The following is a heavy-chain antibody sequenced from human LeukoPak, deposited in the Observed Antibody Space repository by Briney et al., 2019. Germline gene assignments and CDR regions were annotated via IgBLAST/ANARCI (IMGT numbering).Heavy chain of an antibody. D-gene: IGHD6-13*01. CDR1: GFTFSSYW. Sequence: PGGSLRLSCAASGFTFSSYWMSWVRQAPGKGLEWVANIKQDGSEEYYVDSVKGRFTISRDNAKNSLYLQMNSLRAEDTAVYYCARGYSSSWYYFDYWGQGTLVTVSS. V-gene: IGHV3-7*01. J-gene: IGHJ4*02. CDR3: ARGYSSSWYYFDY. CDR2: IKQDGSEE.